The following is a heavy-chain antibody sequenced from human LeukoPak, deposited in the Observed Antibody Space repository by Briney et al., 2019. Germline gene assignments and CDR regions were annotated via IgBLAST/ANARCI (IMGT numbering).Heavy chain of an antibody. CDR2: INHSGST. V-gene: IGHV4-34*01. J-gene: IGHJ4*02. CDR3: VGTRKRGRRVAAAGLTLFDY. Sequence: SETLSLTCAVYGGSFSGYYWSWIRQPPGKGLEWIGEINHSGSTNYNPSLKSRVTISVDTSKNQFSLKLSSVTAADTAVYYCVGTRKRGRRVAAAGLTLFDYWGQGTLVTVSS. D-gene: IGHD6-13*01. CDR1: GGSFSGYY.